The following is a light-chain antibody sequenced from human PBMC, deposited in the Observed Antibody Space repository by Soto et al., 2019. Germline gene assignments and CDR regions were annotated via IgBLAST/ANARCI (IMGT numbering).Light chain of an antibody. V-gene: IGLV2-23*01. CDR1: SSNVGSYNL. CDR3: CSYAGSDTMI. J-gene: IGLJ2*01. Sequence: QSVLTQPASVSGSPGRSITISCTGTSSNVGSYNLVSWYQQHPGEAPKLMIYEASKRPSGVSNRFSGSKSDNTASLTISGLQAEDEADYYCCSYAGSDTMIFGGGTKLTVL. CDR2: EAS.